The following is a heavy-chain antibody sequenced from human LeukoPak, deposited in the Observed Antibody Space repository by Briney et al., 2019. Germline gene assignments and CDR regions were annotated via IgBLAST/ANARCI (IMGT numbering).Heavy chain of an antibody. V-gene: IGHV3-30*01. CDR3: ARAIDDSSGYTDY. D-gene: IGHD3-22*01. CDR2: ISYDGSNK. Sequence: GGSLRLSCAASGFTFSSYAMHWVRQAPGKGLEWVAVISYDGSNKYYADSVKGRFTISRDNSKNTLYLQMNSLRAEDTAVYYCARAIDDSSGYTDYWGRGTLVTVSS. CDR1: GFTFSSYA. J-gene: IGHJ4*02.